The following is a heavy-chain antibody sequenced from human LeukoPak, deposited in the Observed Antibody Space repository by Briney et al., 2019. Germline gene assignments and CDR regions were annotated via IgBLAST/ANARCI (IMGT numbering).Heavy chain of an antibody. V-gene: IGHV4-59*01. Sequence: SETLSLTCTVSGGSISSYYWSWIRQPPGKGLEWIGYIYYSGSTNYNPSLKSRVTISVDPSKDQFSLKLSSVTAADTAVYYCARRWNDAFDIWGQGTMVTVSS. D-gene: IGHD1-1*01. CDR3: ARRWNDAFDI. CDR1: GGSISSYY. CDR2: IYYSGST. J-gene: IGHJ3*02.